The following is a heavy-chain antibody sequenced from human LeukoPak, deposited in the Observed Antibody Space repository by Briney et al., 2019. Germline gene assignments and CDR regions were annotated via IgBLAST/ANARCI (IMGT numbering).Heavy chain of an antibody. Sequence: SETLSLTCAVYGGSFSGYYWSWIRQPPGKGLEWIGEINHSGSTNYSPSLKSRVTISVDTSKNQFFLKLSSVTAADTAVYYCARVLGIAARPHWYFDLWGRGTLVTVSS. CDR3: ARVLGIAARPHWYFDL. D-gene: IGHD6-6*01. CDR2: INHSGST. V-gene: IGHV4-34*01. J-gene: IGHJ2*01. CDR1: GGSFSGYY.